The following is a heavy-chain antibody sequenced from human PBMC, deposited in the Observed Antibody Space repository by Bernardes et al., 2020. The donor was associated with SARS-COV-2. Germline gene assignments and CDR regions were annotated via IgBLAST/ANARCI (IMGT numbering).Heavy chain of an antibody. V-gene: IGHV3-11*01. CDR1: GFTFSNYY. CDR3: AEGAV. CDR2: ISGGGTTV. J-gene: IGHJ6*02. Sequence: GGSLRLSCVASGFTFSNYYISWIRQAPGKGLEWISYISGGGTTVFYADSVRGRFTISRDNAKNSLYLQMNSLRAEDTAVYYCAEGAVWGQGTTVTGSS. D-gene: IGHD3-16*01.